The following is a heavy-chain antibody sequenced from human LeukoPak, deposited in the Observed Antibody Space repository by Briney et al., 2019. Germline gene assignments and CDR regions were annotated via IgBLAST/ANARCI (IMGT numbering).Heavy chain of an antibody. D-gene: IGHD3-22*01. CDR2: ISGSGGST. Sequence: PGGSLRLSCAASGFTFSSYAMHWVRQAPGKGLEWVSAISGSGGSTYYADSVKGRFTISRDNSKNTLYLQMNSLRAEDTAVYYCARGNYYDSSGYFTTFYYFDYWGQGTLVTVSS. CDR1: GFTFSSYA. CDR3: ARGNYYDSSGYFTTFYYFDY. J-gene: IGHJ4*02. V-gene: IGHV3-23*01.